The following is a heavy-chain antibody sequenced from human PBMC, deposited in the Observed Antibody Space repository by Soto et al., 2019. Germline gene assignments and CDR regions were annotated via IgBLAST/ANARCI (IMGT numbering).Heavy chain of an antibody. CDR1: GYTFTSCY. V-gene: IGHV1-46*01. CDR3: ERDSGCNY. CDR2: INTSDGRT. J-gene: IGHJ4*02. Sequence: ASVKVSFKASGYTFTSCYMHCVRQAPGQGLGWMGIINTSDGRTSYEQKLQGRVNMTRHKSTRKVYMELRSMRSEDTAVYYCERDSGCNYWGQGTLVTVST.